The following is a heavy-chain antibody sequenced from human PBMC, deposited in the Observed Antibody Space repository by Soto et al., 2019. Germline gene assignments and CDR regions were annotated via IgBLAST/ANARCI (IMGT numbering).Heavy chain of an antibody. CDR1: GYTLTELS. J-gene: IGHJ6*02. CDR3: ATVRSMYNFNCDDGMDV. V-gene: IGHV1-24*01. D-gene: IGHD1-20*01. Sequence: GASVKVSCKVSGYTLTELSMHWVRQAPGKGLEWMGGFDPEDGKTTYAQKFQARVTMTEDTSRDTAYMELSSLRSEDTAVYFCATVRSMYNFNCDDGMDVWGQGTTVTVSS. CDR2: FDPEDGKT.